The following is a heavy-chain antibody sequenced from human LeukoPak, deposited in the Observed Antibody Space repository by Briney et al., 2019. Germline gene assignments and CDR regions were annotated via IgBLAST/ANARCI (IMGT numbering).Heavy chain of an antibody. CDR1: GYTFTSYY. CDR3: ATRGVVGKSTYYFDY. CDR2: FDPEDGET. J-gene: IGHJ4*02. D-gene: IGHD1-26*01. V-gene: IGHV1-24*01. Sequence: ASVKVSCKASGYTFTSYYMHWVRQAPGKGLEWMGGFDPEDGETIYAQKFQGRVTMTEDTSTDTAYMELSSLRSEDTAMYYCATRGVVGKSTYYFDYWGQGTLVTVSS.